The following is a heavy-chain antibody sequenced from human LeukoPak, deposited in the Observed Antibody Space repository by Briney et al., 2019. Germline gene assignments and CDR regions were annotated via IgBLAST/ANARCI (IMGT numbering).Heavy chain of an antibody. Sequence: GGSLRLSCAASGFTFSGYAMTWVRQAPGKGLEWVSSITGSGDYTYYIDSVKGRFTISRDNSKNILYLQMNSLRGEDTALYYCAKDGLYYDGSAHVYYFDYWGQGTLVAVSS. D-gene: IGHD3-22*01. CDR1: GFTFSGYA. V-gene: IGHV3-23*01. CDR3: AKDGLYYDGSAHVYYFDY. CDR2: ITGSGDYT. J-gene: IGHJ4*02.